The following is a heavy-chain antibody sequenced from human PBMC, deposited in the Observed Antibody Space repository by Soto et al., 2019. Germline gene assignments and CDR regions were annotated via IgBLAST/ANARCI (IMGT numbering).Heavy chain of an antibody. D-gene: IGHD3-22*01. Sequence: PSETLSLTCTFSGCSISSGGYYLSWIRQHPGKGLEWIGYIYYSGSTYYNPSLKSRVTISVDTSKNQFSLKLSFVTAADTAVYYCARETTYYYDSSGYSWGQGTLVTVSS. CDR2: IYYSGST. V-gene: IGHV4-31*03. CDR1: GCSISSGGYY. CDR3: ARETTYYYDSSGYS. J-gene: IGHJ5*02.